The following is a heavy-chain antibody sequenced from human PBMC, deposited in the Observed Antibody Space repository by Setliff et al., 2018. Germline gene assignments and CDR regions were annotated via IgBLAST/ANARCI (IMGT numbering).Heavy chain of an antibody. CDR1: GFTFSSYW. J-gene: IGHJ4*02. CDR2: INEDGSHK. D-gene: IGHD6-19*01. V-gene: IGHV3-7*03. Sequence: LRLSCAASGFTFSSYWMSWVRQAPGKGLERLANINEDGSHKWYVDSVKGRFTISRDNAKNSLYLQMDSLRAEDTAVYYCARWVFGSGWFLDYWGQGTLVTVSS. CDR3: ARWVFGSGWFLDY.